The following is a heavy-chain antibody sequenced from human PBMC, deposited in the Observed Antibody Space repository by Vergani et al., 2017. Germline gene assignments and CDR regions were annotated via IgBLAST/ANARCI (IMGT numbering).Heavy chain of an antibody. CDR3: ALQLWTNWFDP. Sequence: QVQLQESGPGLVKPSQTLSLTCTVSGGSISSSSYYWGWIRQPPGKGLEWIGSIYYSGSTYYNPSLKSRVTISVDTSKNQFSLKLSSVTAADTSVYYCALQLWTNWFDPWGQGTLVTVSS. D-gene: IGHD5-18*01. CDR1: GGSISSSSYY. J-gene: IGHJ5*02. CDR2: IYYSGST. V-gene: IGHV4-39*01.